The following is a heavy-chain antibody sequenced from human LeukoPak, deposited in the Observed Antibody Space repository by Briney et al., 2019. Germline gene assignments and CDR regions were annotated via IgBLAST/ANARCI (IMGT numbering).Heavy chain of an antibody. D-gene: IGHD6-13*01. V-gene: IGHV3-7*01. CDR2: IKQDGSEK. Sequence: GGSLRLSCAASGFTFSSYWMSWVRQAPGKGLEWVANIKQDGSEKYYLDSVKGRFTISRDNAKNSLYLQMNSLRAEDTAVYSCTRAAAAGIDYWGQGTLVTVSS. J-gene: IGHJ4*02. CDR1: GFTFSSYW. CDR3: TRAAAAGIDY.